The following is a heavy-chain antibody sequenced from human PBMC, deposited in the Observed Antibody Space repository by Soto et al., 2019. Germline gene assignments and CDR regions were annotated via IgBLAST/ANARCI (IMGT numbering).Heavy chain of an antibody. CDR3: ARDYYYDFWSGYQYYFDY. D-gene: IGHD3-3*01. CDR2: ISAYNGNT. J-gene: IGHJ4*02. V-gene: IGHV1-18*01. Sequence: ASVKVSCKASGYTFTSYGISWVRQAPGQGLEWMGWISAYNGNTNYAQKLQGRVTMTTDTSTSTAYMELRSLRSDDTAVYYCARDYYYDFWSGYQYYFDYWGQGTLVTVS. CDR1: GYTFTSYG.